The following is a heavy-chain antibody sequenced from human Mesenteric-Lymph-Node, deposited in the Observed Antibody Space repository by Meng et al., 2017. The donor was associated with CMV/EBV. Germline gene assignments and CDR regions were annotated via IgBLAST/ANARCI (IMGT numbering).Heavy chain of an antibody. J-gene: IGHJ4*02. CDR2: IYWDDDK. D-gene: IGHD6-13*01. CDR3: AHSSGIAAAGPFYFDY. Sequence: QITLKESGLTLVKPTQTLTLTCTFSGFSLSTSGVGVGWIRQPPGKALEWLALIYWDDDKRYSPSLKSRLTITKDTSKNQVVLTMTNMDPVDTATYYCAHSSGIAAAGPFYFDYWGQGTLVTVSS. CDR1: GFSLSTSGVG. V-gene: IGHV2-5*02.